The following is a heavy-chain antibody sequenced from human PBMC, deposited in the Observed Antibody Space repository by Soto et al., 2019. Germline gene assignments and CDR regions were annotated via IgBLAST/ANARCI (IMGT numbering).Heavy chain of an antibody. J-gene: IGHJ6*02. CDR3: ARVLPFRNSNSCYYGMGV. Sequence: SETLSLTCAVYGGSFSGYYWSWIRQPPGKGLEWIGEINHSGSTNYNPSLKSRVTISVDTSKNQFSLKLSSVTAADTAVYYCARVLPFRNSNSCYYGMGVWDQGTRVTVSS. V-gene: IGHV4-34*01. CDR2: INHSGST. CDR1: GGSFSGYY. D-gene: IGHD4-4*01.